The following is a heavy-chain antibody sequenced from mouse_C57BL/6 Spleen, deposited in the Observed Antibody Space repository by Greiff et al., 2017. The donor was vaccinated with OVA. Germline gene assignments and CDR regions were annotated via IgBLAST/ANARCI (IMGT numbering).Heavy chain of an antibody. D-gene: IGHD1-1*01. V-gene: IGHV1-39*01. J-gene: IGHJ4*01. CDR2: INPNYGTT. CDR1: GYSFTDYN. CDR3: ARGKFITTVVEGDYAMDY. Sequence: VQLQQSGPELVKPGASVKISCKASGYSFTDYNMNWVKQSNGKSLEWIGVINPNYGTTSYNQKFKGKATLTVDQSSSTAYMQLNSLTSEDSAVYYCARGKFITTVVEGDYAMDYWGQGTSVTVSS.